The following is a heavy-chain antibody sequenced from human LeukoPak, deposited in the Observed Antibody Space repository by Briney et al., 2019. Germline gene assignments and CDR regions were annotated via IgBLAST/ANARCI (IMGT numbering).Heavy chain of an antibody. CDR1: GYTFTSYG. D-gene: IGHD3-22*01. CDR2: ISAYNGNT. V-gene: IGHV1-18*01. J-gene: IGHJ4*02. Sequence: ASVKVSCKASGYTFTSYGISWVRQAPGQRLEWMGWISAYNGNTNYAQKLQGRVTMTTDTSTSTAYMELRSLRSDDTAVYYCARVNGLDYYDSSGYSYFDYWGQGTLVTVSS. CDR3: ARVNGLDYYDSSGYSYFDY.